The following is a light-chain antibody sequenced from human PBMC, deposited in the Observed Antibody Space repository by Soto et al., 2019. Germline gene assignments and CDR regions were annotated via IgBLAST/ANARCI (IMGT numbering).Light chain of an antibody. CDR2: DGS. CDR1: QDISKY. CDR3: QQYDNLPLT. V-gene: IGKV1-33*01. J-gene: IGKJ4*01. Sequence: DIQMTQSPSSLSASVGDRVTITCQASQDISKYLNWFQQKPGKAPNLLIYDGSKLETGVPSRFSGSGSGTHFTFTISSLQPEDIATYYCQQYDNLPLTFGGGTKVEIK.